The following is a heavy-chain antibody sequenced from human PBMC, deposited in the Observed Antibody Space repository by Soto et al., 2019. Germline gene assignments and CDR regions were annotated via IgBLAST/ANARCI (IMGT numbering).Heavy chain of an antibody. CDR2: IKEDGSEK. V-gene: IGHV3-7*03. Sequence: EVQLVESGGGLVQPGGSLRLSCADSGFILRNYWMSWVRQAPGMGLQWEASIKEDGSEKYYVDPVKGRFTISRENAKNSLYLQMNSLRAEDTAVYYCARYRSLDPWGQGILVTVSS. CDR3: ARYRSLDP. D-gene: IGHD3-16*02. J-gene: IGHJ5*02. CDR1: GFILRNYW.